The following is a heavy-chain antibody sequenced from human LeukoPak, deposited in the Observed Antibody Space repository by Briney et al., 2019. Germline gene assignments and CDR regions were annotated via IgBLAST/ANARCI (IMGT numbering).Heavy chain of an antibody. J-gene: IGHJ4*02. V-gene: IGHV3-23*01. D-gene: IGHD3-3*01. Sequence: GGSLRLSCAASGFTFSTYAMSWVRQAPGKGPEWVSAISGSGESTYYADSVKGRFTISRDNSKNTLYLQMTSLRVEDTALYYCAKDAKRNYDFWDRFDYWGQGALVTVSS. CDR1: GFTFSTYA. CDR3: AKDAKRNYDFWDRFDY. CDR2: ISGSGEST.